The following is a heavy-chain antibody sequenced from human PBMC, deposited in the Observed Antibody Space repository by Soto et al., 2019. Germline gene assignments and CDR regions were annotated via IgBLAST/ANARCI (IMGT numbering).Heavy chain of an antibody. D-gene: IGHD6-19*01. Sequence: EVPLLESGGGLVQPGGSLRLSCAASGFIFSSYAMSWVRQAPGKGLEWVSTISGSGTTAYYADSVKGRFTFSRNNSKKTRYLQMNRMRVEDTTVYYCAKPTDGWFSAFEIWGQGTMVTVSS. CDR1: GFIFSSYA. V-gene: IGHV3-23*01. J-gene: IGHJ3*02. CDR3: AKPTDGWFSAFEI. CDR2: ISGSGTTA.